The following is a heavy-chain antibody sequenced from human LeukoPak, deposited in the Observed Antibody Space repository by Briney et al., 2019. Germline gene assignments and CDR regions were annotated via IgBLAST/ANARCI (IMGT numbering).Heavy chain of an antibody. Sequence: GASVKVSCKASGYTFTSYDINWVRQAPGQGLEWMGRIIPILGIANYAQKFQGRVTITADKSTSTAYMELSSLRSEDTAVYYCASSGSTIYDCSGGSCYSMDVWGQGTTVTVSS. CDR3: ASSGSTIYDCSGGSCYSMDV. V-gene: IGHV1-69*04. CDR1: GYTFTSYD. D-gene: IGHD2-15*01. CDR2: IIPILGIA. J-gene: IGHJ6*02.